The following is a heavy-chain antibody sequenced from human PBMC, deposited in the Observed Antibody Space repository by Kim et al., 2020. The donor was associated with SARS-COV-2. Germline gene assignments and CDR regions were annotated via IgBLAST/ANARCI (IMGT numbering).Heavy chain of an antibody. CDR1: GYTLTELS. D-gene: IGHD1-26*01. J-gene: IGHJ6*03. CDR2: FDPEDGET. CDR3: ATGPVGATSYYYYMDV. Sequence: ASVKVSCKVSGYTLTELSMHWVRQAPGKGLEWMGGFDPEDGETIYAQKFQGRVTMTEDTSTDTAYMELSSLRSEVTAVYYCATGPVGATSYYYYMDVWGKGTTVTVSS. V-gene: IGHV1-24*01.